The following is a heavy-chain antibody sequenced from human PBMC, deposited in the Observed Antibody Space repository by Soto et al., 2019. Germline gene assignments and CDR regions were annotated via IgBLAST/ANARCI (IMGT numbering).Heavy chain of an antibody. D-gene: IGHD3-10*01. V-gene: IGHV3-48*03. Sequence: EVQLVESGGGLVQPGGSLRLSCAASGFAFSSYEMNWVRQSTGKGLEWLSYISSTASTIHYADSVKGRFTISRDNANNSEYLQMNSLTADDSAVYYCARAAGIMTRGFHGMDVWGQGTTVTVSS. CDR3: ARAAGIMTRGFHGMDV. CDR2: ISSTASTI. J-gene: IGHJ6*02. CDR1: GFAFSSYE.